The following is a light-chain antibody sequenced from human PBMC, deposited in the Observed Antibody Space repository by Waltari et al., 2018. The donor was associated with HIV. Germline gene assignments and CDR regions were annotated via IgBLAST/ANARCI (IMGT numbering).Light chain of an antibody. CDR1: QSVSSN. Sequence: ERATLSCRASQSVSSNLAWYQQKPGQAPRLLIYGASTRATGIPARFSGSGSGTEFTLTISSLQSEDFAVYYCQQYNNWPPMYTFGQGTKLEIK. CDR2: GAS. CDR3: QQYNNWPPMYT. V-gene: IGKV3-15*01. J-gene: IGKJ2*01.